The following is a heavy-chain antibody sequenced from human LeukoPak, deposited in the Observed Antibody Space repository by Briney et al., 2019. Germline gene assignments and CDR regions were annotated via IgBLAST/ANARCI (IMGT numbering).Heavy chain of an antibody. Sequence: GASVKVSCKASGYPFTSYAMHWVRQAPGQRLEWMGWINAGNGNTKYSQKFQGRVTITRDTSASTAYMELSSLRPEDMAVYYCARSSVMAAAGTGRNQYFQHWGQGTLVTVSS. J-gene: IGHJ1*01. D-gene: IGHD6-13*01. CDR3: ARSSVMAAAGTGRNQYFQH. CDR2: INAGNGNT. V-gene: IGHV1-3*01. CDR1: GYPFTSYA.